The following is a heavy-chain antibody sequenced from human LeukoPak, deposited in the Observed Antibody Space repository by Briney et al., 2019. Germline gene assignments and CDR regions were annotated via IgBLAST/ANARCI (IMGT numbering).Heavy chain of an antibody. CDR2: ISSSSSTI. CDR3: ARYLTSRSWSRYYYYGMDV. D-gene: IGHD6-13*01. Sequence: GGSLRLSCAASGFTFSSYSMNWVRQAPGKGLEWVSYISSSSSTIYYADSVKGRFTISRDNAKNSLYLQMNSLRDGDTAVYYCARYLTSRSWSRYYYYGMDVWGQGTTVTVSS. CDR1: GFTFSSYS. V-gene: IGHV3-48*02. J-gene: IGHJ6*02.